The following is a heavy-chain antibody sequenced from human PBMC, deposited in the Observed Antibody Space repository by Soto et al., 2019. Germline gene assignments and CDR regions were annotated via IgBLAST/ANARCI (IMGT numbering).Heavy chain of an antibody. V-gene: IGHV1-46*01. CDR2: VDPRDGST. Sequence: VQLVQSGAEMKRPGASVILSCKASGYIFTTYSIHWVRQTAGQGLEWMAKVDPRDGSTGYAQKFRGRVSMAWDTSTGTVSMEVSSLTSDDTATYYCARVRSSGREFDYWGQGTQVTVSS. J-gene: IGHJ4*02. CDR3: ARVRSSGREFDY. D-gene: IGHD6-25*01. CDR1: GYIFTTYS.